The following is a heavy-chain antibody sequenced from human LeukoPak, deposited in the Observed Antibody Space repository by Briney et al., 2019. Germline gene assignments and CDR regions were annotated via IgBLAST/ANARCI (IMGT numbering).Heavy chain of an antibody. Sequence: ASVKVSCKASGYTFTSYYMHWVRQAPGQGLEWMGIINPSGGSISYAQKFQGRVTMTRDTSTSTVYMELSSLRSEDTAVYYCARGVEAAAVPYYFDYWGQGTLVTVSS. CDR1: GYTFTSYY. CDR3: ARGVEAAAVPYYFDY. CDR2: INPSGGSI. V-gene: IGHV1-46*01. J-gene: IGHJ4*02. D-gene: IGHD6-13*01.